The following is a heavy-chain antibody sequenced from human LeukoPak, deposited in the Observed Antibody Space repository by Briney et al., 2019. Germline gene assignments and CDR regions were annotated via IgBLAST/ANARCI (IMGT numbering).Heavy chain of an antibody. D-gene: IGHD2-21*02. V-gene: IGHV2-5*01. CDR3: AHRRPVTAPGGYFDF. CDR1: GFSFSTSGVG. Sequence: SGPTLVNPTQTLTLTCTFSGFSFSTSGVGVGWIRQPPGKALEWLALIYRYDGKRYSPSLQSRLTITEDSSKNQVVLTMTNMDPVDTATYYCAHRRPVTAPGGYFDFWGQGTLVTVSS. CDR2: IYRYDGK. J-gene: IGHJ4*02.